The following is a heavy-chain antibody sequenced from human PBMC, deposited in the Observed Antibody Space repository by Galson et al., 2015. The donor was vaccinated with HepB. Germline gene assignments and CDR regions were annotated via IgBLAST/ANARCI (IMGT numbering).Heavy chain of an antibody. CDR1: GYTFTSYA. Sequence: SVKVSCKASGYTFTSYAMHWVRQAPGQRLEWMGWINAGNGNTKYSQKFQGRVTITRDTSASTAYMELSSLRSEDTAVYYCARGVITFGGVIVDWGQGTLVTVSS. D-gene: IGHD3-16*02. V-gene: IGHV1-3*01. CDR3: ARGVITFGGVIVD. J-gene: IGHJ4*02. CDR2: INAGNGNT.